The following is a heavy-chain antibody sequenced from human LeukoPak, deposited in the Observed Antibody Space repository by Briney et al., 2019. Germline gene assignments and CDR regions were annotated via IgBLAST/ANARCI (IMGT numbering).Heavy chain of an antibody. J-gene: IGHJ4*02. Sequence: GGSLRLSCAASGFTFDDYGMSWVRQAPGKGLEWVSGINWNGSSTGYADSVKGRFTISRDNAKNSLYLQMNSLRAEDTALYYCARRHDYSNYFDYWGQGTLVTVSS. CDR3: ARRHDYSNYFDY. D-gene: IGHD4-11*01. V-gene: IGHV3-20*04. CDR2: INWNGSST. CDR1: GFTFDDYG.